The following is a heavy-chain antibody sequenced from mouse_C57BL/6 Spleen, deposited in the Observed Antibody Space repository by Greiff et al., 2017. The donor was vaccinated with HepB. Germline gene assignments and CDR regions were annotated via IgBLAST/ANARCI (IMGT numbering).Heavy chain of an antibody. J-gene: IGHJ4*01. Sequence: QVQLQQSGAELVKPGASVKLSCKASGYTFTSYWMHWVKQRPGQGLEWIGMIHPNSGSTNYNEKFKSKATLTVDKSSSTAYMQLSSLTSEDSAVYYCARSGVYYSNFYAMDYWGPGTSVTVSS. D-gene: IGHD2-5*01. CDR3: ARSGVYYSNFYAMDY. CDR2: IHPNSGST. V-gene: IGHV1-64*01. CDR1: GYTFTSYW.